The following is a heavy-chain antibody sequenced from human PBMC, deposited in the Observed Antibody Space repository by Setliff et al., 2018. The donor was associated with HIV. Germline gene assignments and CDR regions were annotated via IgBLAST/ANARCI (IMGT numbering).Heavy chain of an antibody. V-gene: IGHV4-59*01. Sequence: TSETLSLTCTVSGDSLIGFYWGWIRQPPGEGPEWIGHISSSGSTNYSPSLRSRVIMSVDTSQNLFSLILTSVTAADTAVYYCARGLTSRRGNWFDPWGQGTLVTVSS. CDR3: ARGLTSRRGNWFDP. D-gene: IGHD3-10*01. CDR2: ISSSGST. CDR1: GDSLIGFY. J-gene: IGHJ5*02.